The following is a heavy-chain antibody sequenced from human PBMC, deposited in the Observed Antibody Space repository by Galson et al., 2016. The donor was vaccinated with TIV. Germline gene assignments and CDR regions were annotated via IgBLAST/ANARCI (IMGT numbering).Heavy chain of an antibody. CDR2: ITYTSATI. D-gene: IGHD3-10*01. CDR1: GFTFSSWH. J-gene: IGHJ3*01. V-gene: IGHV3-48*04. Sequence: SLRLSCAASGFTFSSWHMDWVRQAPGEGLEWISFITYTSATIYYADSVKGRFTVSRDNAKNSLYLQMNSLRAEDTAVYYCAREVLRGADAFDVWGQGTMVTVSS. CDR3: AREVLRGADAFDV.